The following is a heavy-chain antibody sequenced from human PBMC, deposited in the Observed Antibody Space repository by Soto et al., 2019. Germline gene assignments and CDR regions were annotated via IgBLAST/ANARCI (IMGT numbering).Heavy chain of an antibody. J-gene: IGHJ3*02. CDR3: ARTPPHYYDSSGYQRVNAFDI. CDR1: GGSISSGGYY. D-gene: IGHD3-22*01. Sequence: QVQLQESGPGLVKPSQTLSLTCTVSGGSISSGGYYWSWIRQHPGKGLEWIGYIYYSGSTYYNPSLTSRVTISVDTSKTQFSLKLSSVTAADTAVYYCARTPPHYYDSSGYQRVNAFDIWGQGTMVTVSS. V-gene: IGHV4-31*03. CDR2: IYYSGST.